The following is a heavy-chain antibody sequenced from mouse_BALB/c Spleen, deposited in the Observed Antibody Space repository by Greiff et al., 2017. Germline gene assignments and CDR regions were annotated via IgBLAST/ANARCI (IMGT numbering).Heavy chain of an antibody. CDR1: GYAFTNYW. CDR3: GGGDDYGYAY. J-gene: IGHJ3*01. Sequence: QVQLQQSGAELVRPGTSVKVSCKASGYAFTNYWIEWVKQRPGQGLEWIGVINPGSGGTNYNEKFKGKATLTADKSSSTAYMQLSSLTSDDSAVYYYGGGDDYGYAYWGQGTLGTVSA. CDR2: INPGSGGT. V-gene: IGHV1-54*01. D-gene: IGHD2-4*01.